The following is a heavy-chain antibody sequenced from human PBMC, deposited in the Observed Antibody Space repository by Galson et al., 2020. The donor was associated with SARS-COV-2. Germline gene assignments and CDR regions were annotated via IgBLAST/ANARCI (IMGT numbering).Heavy chain of an antibody. CDR3: ARATHSSGWYDDY. V-gene: IGHV4-4*02. CDR2: IYHSGST. D-gene: IGHD6-19*01. CDR1: GGSISSSNW. J-gene: IGHJ4*02. Sequence: SETLSLTCAVSGGSISSSNWWSWVRQPPGKGLAWIGEIYHSGSTNYNPSLKSRVTISVDKSKNQFSLKLSSVTAADTAVYYCARATHSSGWYDDYWGQGTLVTVSS.